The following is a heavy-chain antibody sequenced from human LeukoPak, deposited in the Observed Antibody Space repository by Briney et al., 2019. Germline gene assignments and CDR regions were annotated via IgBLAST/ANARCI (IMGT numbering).Heavy chain of an antibody. Sequence: GGSLRLSCAASGFTVSNNYMSWVRQAPGKGLEWVSVIYSGGGAYYADSVKGRFTISRDNSKNTLYLQMDSLRAEDTAVYYCARGPISSLAFDYWGQGTLVTVSS. CDR3: ARGPISSLAFDY. D-gene: IGHD3-16*02. V-gene: IGHV3-53*01. CDR2: IYSGGGA. J-gene: IGHJ4*02. CDR1: GFTVSNNY.